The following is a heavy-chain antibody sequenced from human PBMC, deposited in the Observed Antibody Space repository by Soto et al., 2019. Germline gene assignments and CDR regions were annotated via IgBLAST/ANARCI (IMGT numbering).Heavy chain of an antibody. D-gene: IGHD3-22*01. Sequence: QVQLVESGGGVVQPGRSLRLSCAASGFTFSSYGMHWVRQAPGKGLEWVAVISYDGSNKYYADSVKGRFTISRDNSKNTLYLQMNSLRAEDTAVYYCAKDFSDYEGAYYYGMDVWGQGTTVTVSS. CDR2: ISYDGSNK. CDR3: AKDFSDYEGAYYYGMDV. CDR1: GFTFSSYG. V-gene: IGHV3-30*18. J-gene: IGHJ6*02.